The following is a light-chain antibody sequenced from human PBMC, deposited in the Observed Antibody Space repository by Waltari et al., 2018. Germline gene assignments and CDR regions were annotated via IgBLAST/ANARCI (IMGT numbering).Light chain of an antibody. Sequence: IVLTQSPDTLSLSPGERATLSCRASQTITSLAWYQQTPGQAPRLLIYATSTRATGIPPRFTGSGSGTDFTLTINGLEPDDSAVYYCQQRSGWPLTFGGGTKVEIK. J-gene: IGKJ4*01. CDR3: QQRSGWPLT. CDR1: QTITS. CDR2: ATS. V-gene: IGKV3-11*01.